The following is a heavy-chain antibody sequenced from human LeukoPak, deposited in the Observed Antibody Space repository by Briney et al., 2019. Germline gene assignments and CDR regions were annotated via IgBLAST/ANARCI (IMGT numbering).Heavy chain of an antibody. J-gene: IGHJ4*02. CDR1: GGSISSSSYY. Sequence: PSETLSLTCTVSGGSISSSSYYWGWIRQPPGKGLEWIGSIYYSGSTYYNPSLKSRVTISVDTSKNQFSLKLSSVTAADTAVYYCARNTRGYEDYWGQGTLVTVSS. CDR3: ARNTRGYEDY. D-gene: IGHD5-18*01. CDR2: IYYSGST. V-gene: IGHV4-39*07.